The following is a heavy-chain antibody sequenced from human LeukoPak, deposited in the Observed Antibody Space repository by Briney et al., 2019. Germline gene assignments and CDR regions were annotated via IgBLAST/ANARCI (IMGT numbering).Heavy chain of an antibody. D-gene: IGHD2/OR15-2a*01. V-gene: IGHV5-51*01. CDR3: ARLRALHYYYMDV. CDR1: GYSFTNYW. J-gene: IGHJ6*03. Sequence: GESLKISCKGSGYSFTNYWIGWVRQMPGKGLEWMGIIYPGDSDTRYSPSFQGQVTISADKSISTAYLQWSSLKASDTAMYYCARLRALHYYYMDVWGKGTTVTVSS. CDR2: IYPGDSDT.